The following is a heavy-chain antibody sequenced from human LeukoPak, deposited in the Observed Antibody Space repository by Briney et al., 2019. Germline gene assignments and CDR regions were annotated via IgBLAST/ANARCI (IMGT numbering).Heavy chain of an antibody. D-gene: IGHD3-10*01. V-gene: IGHV1-3*01. CDR2: INAGNGNT. CDR3: ARGRAGSGSYHY. CDR1: GYTFTDYW. J-gene: IGHJ4*02. Sequence: GESLKISCKASGYTFTDYWIGWVRQAPGQRLEWMGWINAGNGNTKYSQKFQGRVTITRDTSASTAYMELSSLRSEDTAVYYCARGRAGSGSYHYWGQGTLVTVSS.